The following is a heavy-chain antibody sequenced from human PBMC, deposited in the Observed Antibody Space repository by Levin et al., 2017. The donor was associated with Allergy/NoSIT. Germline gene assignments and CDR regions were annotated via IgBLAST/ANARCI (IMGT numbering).Heavy chain of an antibody. V-gene: IGHV4-34*01. CDR3: ARGRYCRGGNCFYRGSNWFDP. Sequence: TASETLSLTCAVYGGSFTDYYWSWIRQPPGMGLEWIGEIIHSGSFNYNPSLKSRVTISVDTSKKQFYLNLTSVTAADTAMYYCARGRYCRGGNCFYRGSNWFDPWGDGTLVTVSS. CDR2: IIHSGSF. CDR1: GGSFTDYY. D-gene: IGHD2-15*01. J-gene: IGHJ5*02.